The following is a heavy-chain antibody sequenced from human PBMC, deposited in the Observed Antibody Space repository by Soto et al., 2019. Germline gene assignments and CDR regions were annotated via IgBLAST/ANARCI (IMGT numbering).Heavy chain of an antibody. CDR1: GFTFSSYG. CDR3: AASTTSDY. CDR2: ISYDGSNK. J-gene: IGHJ4*02. D-gene: IGHD5-12*01. Sequence: QVQLVESGGGVVQPGRSLRLSCAASGFTFSSYGMHWVRQAPGKGLEWVAVISYDGSNKYYADSVKGRFTISRDNSKNTLYLQMNSLRAEDTAVYYCAASTTSDYWGQGTLVTVSS. V-gene: IGHV3-30*03.